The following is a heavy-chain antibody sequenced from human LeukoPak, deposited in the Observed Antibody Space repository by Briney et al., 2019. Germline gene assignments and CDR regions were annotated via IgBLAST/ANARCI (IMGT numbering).Heavy chain of an antibody. CDR1: GGSISSSNW. D-gene: IGHD1-26*01. Sequence: SETLSLTCAVSGGSISSSNWWSWVRQPPGKGLEWIGEIYHSGSTNYNPSLKSRVTISVDKSKKKFSLKLSSVTAADTAIYYCARSSGSNWFDPWGQGTLVTVSS. V-gene: IGHV4-4*02. CDR2: IYHSGST. J-gene: IGHJ5*02. CDR3: ARSSGSNWFDP.